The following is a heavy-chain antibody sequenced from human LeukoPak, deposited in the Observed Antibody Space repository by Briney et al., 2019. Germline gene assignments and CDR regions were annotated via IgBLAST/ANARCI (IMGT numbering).Heavy chain of an antibody. CDR2: IYYSGST. J-gene: IGHJ6*02. CDR3: AREPSLVAREGMDV. CDR1: GGSISSYY. V-gene: IGHV4-59*12. D-gene: IGHD2-15*01. Sequence: SETLSLTCTVSGGSISSYYWSWIRQPPGKGLEWIGYIYYSGSTYYNPSLKSRVTISVDTSKNQFSLKLSSVIAADTAVYYCAREPSLVAREGMDVWGQGTTVTVSS.